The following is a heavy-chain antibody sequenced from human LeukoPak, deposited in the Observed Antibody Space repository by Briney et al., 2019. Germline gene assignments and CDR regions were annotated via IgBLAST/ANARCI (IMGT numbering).Heavy chain of an antibody. D-gene: IGHD2-15*01. CDR3: ARVLAGLWYFDL. CDR2: IQNDATNK. Sequence: GGSLRLSCAASGFTSSSYNIHWVRQAPGKGLEWVAFIQNDATNKYYAESVKGRFTASRDNSKNTSFLQMIDLRPEDTAVYYCARVLAGLWYFDLWGRGTLVTVSS. V-gene: IGHV3-30*02. CDR1: GFTSSSYN. J-gene: IGHJ2*01.